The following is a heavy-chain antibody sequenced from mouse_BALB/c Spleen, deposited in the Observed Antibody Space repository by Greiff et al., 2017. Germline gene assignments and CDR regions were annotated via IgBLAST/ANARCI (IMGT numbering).Heavy chain of an antibody. CDR1: GYSITSGYY. CDR2: ISYDGSN. J-gene: IGHJ2*01. V-gene: IGHV3-6*02. Sequence: DVKLQESGPGLVKPSQSLSLTCSVTGYSITSGYYWNWIRQFPGNKLEWMGYISYDGSNNYNPSLKNRISITRDTSKNQFFLKLNSVTTEDTATYYCARDPPDYWGQGTTLTVSS. CDR3: ARDPPDY.